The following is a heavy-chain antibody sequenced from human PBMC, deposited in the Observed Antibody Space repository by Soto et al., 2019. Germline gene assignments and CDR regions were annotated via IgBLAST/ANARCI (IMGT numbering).Heavy chain of an antibody. CDR1: GDTFSSYA. CDR2: IMPIFGTT. Sequence: QVQLVQSGAEVKKPGSSVKVSCKASGDTFSSYAISWVRQAPGQGLEWMGGIMPIFGTTNYAQKFRGRVTISADDSTGTAYMELSSLGFDDTAFSCFAREGGFSDGEQVASWGQGTVVPVSP. CDR3: AREGGFSDGEQVAS. V-gene: IGHV1-69*01. D-gene: IGHD3-3*01. J-gene: IGHJ4*02.